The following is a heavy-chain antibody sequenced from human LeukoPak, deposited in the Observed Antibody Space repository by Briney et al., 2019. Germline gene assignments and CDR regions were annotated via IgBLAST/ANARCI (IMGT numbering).Heavy chain of an antibody. V-gene: IGHV4-59*08. CDR1: GDSVSFSY. D-gene: IGHD2-15*01. CDR3: ARHPFATPFDR. Sequence: PETLSLTCAVSGDSVSFSYWSWIRQPPGKGLEWIGYVFHTGDSNCNPSLKRRVTMSLDTSKNQLSLRLTSVTAADTAVYYCARHPFATPFDRWGRGTLVTVSS. CDR2: VFHTGDS. J-gene: IGHJ5*02.